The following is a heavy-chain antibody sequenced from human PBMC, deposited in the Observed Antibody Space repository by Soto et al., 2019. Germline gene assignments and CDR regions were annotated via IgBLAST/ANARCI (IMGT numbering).Heavy chain of an antibody. J-gene: IGHJ4*02. CDR1: GFTFSSYG. CDR2: ISYDGSNK. CDR3: AKDTLAMTTVTTETDY. Sequence: QVQLVESGGGVVQPGRSLRLSCAASGFTFSSYGMHWVRQAPGKGLEWVAVISYDGSNKYYADSVKGRFTISRDNSKNTRYLQMNSLRAEDTAVYYCAKDTLAMTTVTTETDYWGQGTLVTVSS. D-gene: IGHD4-4*01. V-gene: IGHV3-30*18.